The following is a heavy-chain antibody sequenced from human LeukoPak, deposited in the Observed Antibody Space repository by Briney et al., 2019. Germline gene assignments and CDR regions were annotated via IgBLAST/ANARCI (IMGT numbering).Heavy chain of an antibody. Sequence: SETLSLTCAVAGGSISSGGYSWSWIRQPPGKGLEWIGYIYYSGSTYYNPSLKSRVTISVDTSKNQFSLKLSSVTAADTAVYYCARVGDTSGYYYFLDYWGQGTLVTVSS. V-gene: IGHV4-61*08. CDR3: ARVGDTSGYYYFLDY. J-gene: IGHJ4*02. CDR2: IYYSGST. D-gene: IGHD3-22*01. CDR1: GGSISSGGYS.